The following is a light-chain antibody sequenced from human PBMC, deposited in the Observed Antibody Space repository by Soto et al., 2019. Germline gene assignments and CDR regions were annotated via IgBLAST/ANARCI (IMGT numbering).Light chain of an antibody. Sequence: EIVLTQSPGTLSLSPGERATLSCRASQSVSSSSLAWYQQRPGQAPRLLIYGASRRAPGTPDRFSGSGSGTDFTLTIARLEPEDCAVYYCQQYGTSTYTFGQGTNLEIK. J-gene: IGKJ2*01. V-gene: IGKV3-20*01. CDR3: QQYGTSTYT. CDR1: QSVSSSS. CDR2: GAS.